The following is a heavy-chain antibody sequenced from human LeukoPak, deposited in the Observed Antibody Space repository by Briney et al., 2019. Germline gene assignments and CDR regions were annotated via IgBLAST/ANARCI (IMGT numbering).Heavy chain of an antibody. CDR1: GFTFSSYG. Sequence: GGSLRLSWAASGFTFSSYGMHWVRQAPGKGLEWVAVIWYDGSNKYYADSVKGRFTISRDNSKNTLYLQMNSLRAEDTAVYYCARDPSVTPFDYWGQGALVTVSS. J-gene: IGHJ4*02. CDR3: ARDPSVTPFDY. D-gene: IGHD4-17*01. CDR2: IWYDGSNK. V-gene: IGHV3-33*01.